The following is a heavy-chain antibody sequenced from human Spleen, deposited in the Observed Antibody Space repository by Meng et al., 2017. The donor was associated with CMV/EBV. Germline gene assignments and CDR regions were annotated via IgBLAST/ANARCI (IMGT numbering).Heavy chain of an antibody. CDR2: INHSGST. Sequence: SETLSLTCAVYGGSFSGYYWSWIRQPPGKGLEWIGEINHSGSTNYNPSLKSRVTISVDTSKNQFSLKLSSVTAADTAVYYCARETPSTTGGSYGMDVWGRETTVTVSS. V-gene: IGHV4-34*01. J-gene: IGHJ6*02. D-gene: IGHD1-1*01. CDR3: ARETPSTTGGSYGMDV. CDR1: GGSFSGYY.